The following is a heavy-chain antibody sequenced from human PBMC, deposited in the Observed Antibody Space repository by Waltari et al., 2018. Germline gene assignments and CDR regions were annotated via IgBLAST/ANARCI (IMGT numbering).Heavy chain of an antibody. CDR1: GGSISSYY. J-gene: IGHJ5*02. CDR3: ARENGWNNWFDP. V-gene: IGHV4-59*01. Sequence: QVQLQESGPGLVKPSETLSLTCTVSGGSISSYYWSWIRQPPGKGLEWIGYIYYSRSTNYHPSLNVRVTISVYPSKNQFSLKLSSVTAADTAVYYCARENGWNNWFDPWGQGTLVTVSS. CDR2: IYYSRST.